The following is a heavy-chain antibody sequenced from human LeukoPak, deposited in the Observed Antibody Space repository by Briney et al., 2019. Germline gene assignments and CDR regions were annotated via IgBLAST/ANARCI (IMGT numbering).Heavy chain of an antibody. CDR3: AREPLDVDTAMGDAFDI. D-gene: IGHD5-18*01. CDR1: GFTFSSYS. CDR2: ISSSSSYI. Sequence: GGSLRLSCAASGFTFSSYSMNWVRQAPGKGLEWASSISSSSSYIYYADSVKGRFTISRDNAKNSLYLQMNSLRAEDTAVYYCAREPLDVDTAMGDAFDIWGQGTMVTVSS. V-gene: IGHV3-21*01. J-gene: IGHJ3*02.